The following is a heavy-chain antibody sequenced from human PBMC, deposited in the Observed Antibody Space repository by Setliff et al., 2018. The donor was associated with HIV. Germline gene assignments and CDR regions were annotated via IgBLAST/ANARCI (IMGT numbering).Heavy chain of an antibody. D-gene: IGHD3-10*01. CDR3: VRDIKYGWGRHHIGPSPGFDY. CDR2: INPNINPLRGGGGT. CDR1: GYKFTDYY. V-gene: IGHV1-2*06. Sequence: ASVKVSCKASGYKFTDYYIHWVRQAPGQGLEWMGRINPNINPLRGGGGTNYAQKFQGRVTMTSDTSINTAYMELKRLRSDDTAVYYCVRDIKYGWGRHHIGPSPGFDYWGQGALVTVSS. J-gene: IGHJ4*02.